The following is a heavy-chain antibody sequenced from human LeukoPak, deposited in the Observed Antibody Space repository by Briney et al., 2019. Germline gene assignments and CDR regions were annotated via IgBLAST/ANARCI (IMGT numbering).Heavy chain of an antibody. Sequence: SVKVSCKASGGTFSSYAISWVRQAPGRGLEWMGRIIPIFGIANYAQKFQGRVTITADKSTSTAYMELSSLRSEDTAVYYCATAIAVAGTSGMDVWGQGTTVTVSS. J-gene: IGHJ6*02. CDR1: GGTFSSYA. V-gene: IGHV1-69*04. CDR3: ATAIAVAGTSGMDV. D-gene: IGHD6-19*01. CDR2: IIPIFGIA.